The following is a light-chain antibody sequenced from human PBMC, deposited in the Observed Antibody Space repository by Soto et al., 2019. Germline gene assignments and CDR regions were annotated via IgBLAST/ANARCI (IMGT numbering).Light chain of an antibody. Sequence: QSALTQPASVSGSPGQSITISCTGTSSDVGDDDYVSWYQQHPGKAPKLMIHDVSKRPSGVSNRFSGSKSGNTASLTISGLQAEDEADYYCSSHTTTTLVVFGGGTMLTVL. CDR2: DVS. CDR1: SSDVGDDDY. V-gene: IGLV2-14*03. CDR3: SSHTTTTLVV. J-gene: IGLJ2*01.